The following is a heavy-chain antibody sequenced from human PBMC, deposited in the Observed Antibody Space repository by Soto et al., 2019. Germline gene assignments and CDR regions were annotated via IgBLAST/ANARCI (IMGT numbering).Heavy chain of an antibody. Sequence: SETLSLTCAVYGGSFSGYYWSWIRQPPGKGLEWIGEINHSGSTNYNPSLKSRVTISVDTSKNQFSLKLSSVTAADTAVYYCARGLLYYYGSGGNWFDPWGQGTLVTVS. CDR1: GGSFSGYY. CDR3: ARGLLYYYGSGGNWFDP. CDR2: INHSGST. D-gene: IGHD3-10*01. J-gene: IGHJ5*02. V-gene: IGHV4-34*01.